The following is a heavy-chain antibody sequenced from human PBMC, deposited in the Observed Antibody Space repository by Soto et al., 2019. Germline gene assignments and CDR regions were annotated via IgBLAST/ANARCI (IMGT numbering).Heavy chain of an antibody. CDR1: GFTFSHYA. CDR3: VKEGYYYDSSGYYYGWFDP. J-gene: IGHJ5*02. D-gene: IGHD3-22*01. CDR2: IVRNGGST. V-gene: IGHV3-64D*06. Sequence: GGSLRLSCAASGFTFSHYAMHWVRQAPGKGLEYVSAIVRNGGSTYYADSVKGRFTISRDNSKNTLYLQMSSLRAEDTAVYYCVKEGYYYDSSGYYYGWFDPWGQGTLVTVSS.